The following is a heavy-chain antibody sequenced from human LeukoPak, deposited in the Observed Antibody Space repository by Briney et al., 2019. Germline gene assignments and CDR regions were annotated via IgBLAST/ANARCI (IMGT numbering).Heavy chain of an antibody. CDR3: ARVDIVAHSFDY. CDR2: ISSSSSYI. J-gene: IGHJ4*02. Sequence: PGGSLRLSCAASGFTFSSYSMNWVRQAPGKGLEWVSSISSSSSYIYYADSVKGRFTISRDNAKNSLYLQMNSLRAEDTAVYYCARVDIVAHSFDYWGQGTLVTVSS. CDR1: GFTFSSYS. V-gene: IGHV3-21*01. D-gene: IGHD5-12*01.